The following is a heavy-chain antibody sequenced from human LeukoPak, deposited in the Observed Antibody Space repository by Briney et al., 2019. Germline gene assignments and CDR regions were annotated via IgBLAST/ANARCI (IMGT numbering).Heavy chain of an antibody. CDR3: ARAPFSGSYYIGRLTFDY. J-gene: IGHJ4*02. Sequence: SVKVSCKASGYTFTSYAISWVRQAPGQGLEWMGGIIPIFGTANYAQKFQGRVTITTDESTSTAYMELSSLRSEDTAVYYCARAPFSGSYYIGRLTFDYWGQGTLVTVSS. CDR2: IIPIFGTA. CDR1: GYTFTSYA. V-gene: IGHV1-69*05. D-gene: IGHD1-26*01.